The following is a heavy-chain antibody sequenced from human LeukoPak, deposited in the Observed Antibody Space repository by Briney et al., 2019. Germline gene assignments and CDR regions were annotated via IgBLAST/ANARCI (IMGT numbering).Heavy chain of an antibody. CDR1: GYTFTSYD. J-gene: IGHJ5*02. CDR2: MNPNSGNT. Sequence: ASVKVSCKASGYTFTSYDINWVRQATGQGLEWMGWMNPNSGNTGYAQKFQGRVTMTRNTSIRTAYMELSSLRSEDTDVYYCARGGYDFWSGYYTFKTNWFDPWGQGTLVTVSS. V-gene: IGHV1-8*01. CDR3: ARGGYDFWSGYYTFKTNWFDP. D-gene: IGHD3-3*01.